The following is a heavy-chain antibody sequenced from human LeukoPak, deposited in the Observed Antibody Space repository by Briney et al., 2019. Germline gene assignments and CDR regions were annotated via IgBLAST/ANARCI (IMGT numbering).Heavy chain of an antibody. J-gene: IGHJ4*02. CDR3: ARLGSYDTIGYFFKQ. Sequence: PSETLSLTCTVSGGSISGYYWSWIRQSPGKALEWIGYIYYSGGTSYSPSLKSRITISLDTSQNQFSLTLGSVTAADTAIYYCARLGSYDTIGYFFKQWGQGMLVTVPS. CDR1: GGSISGYY. V-gene: IGHV4-59*08. D-gene: IGHD3-22*01. CDR2: IYYSGGT.